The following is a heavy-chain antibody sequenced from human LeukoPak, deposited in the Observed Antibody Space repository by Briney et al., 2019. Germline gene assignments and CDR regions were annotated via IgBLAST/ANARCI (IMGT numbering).Heavy chain of an antibody. V-gene: IGHV4-34*01. CDR1: GGSFSGYY. CDR3: ARGPRVVVVAATRWFDP. Sequence: PSETLSLTCAVYGGSFSGYYWSWIRQPPGRGLEWIGGINHSGSTNYNPSLKSRVTIPVDTSKNQFSLKLSSVTAADTAVYYCARGPRVVVVAATRWFDPWGQGTLVTVSS. J-gene: IGHJ5*02. D-gene: IGHD2-15*01. CDR2: INHSGST.